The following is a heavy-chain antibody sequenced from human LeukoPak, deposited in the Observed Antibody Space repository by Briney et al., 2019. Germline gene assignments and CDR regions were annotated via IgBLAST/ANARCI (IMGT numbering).Heavy chain of an antibody. CDR1: GFTFSSYC. Sequence: GGSLRLSCAASGFTFSSYCMHWVRQAPGKGLEWVAFIRYDGSNKYYADSVKGRFTISRDNSKNTLYLQMNSLKAEYTAVYYCAKDGGYYFDYWGQGTLVTVSS. CDR3: AKDGGYYFDY. V-gene: IGHV3-30*02. J-gene: IGHJ4*02. CDR2: IRYDGSNK.